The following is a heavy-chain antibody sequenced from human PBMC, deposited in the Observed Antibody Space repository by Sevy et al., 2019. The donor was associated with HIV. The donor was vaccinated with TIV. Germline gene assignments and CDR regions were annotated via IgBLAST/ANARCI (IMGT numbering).Heavy chain of an antibody. D-gene: IGHD6-13*01. V-gene: IGHV3-21*01. Sequence: GGSLRLSCAASGFTFSSYALNWVRQAPGKGLEWVSSISGSSSHIYAADSLKGRFTNSRDNAKNSRFLQMNSLRAEDTAIYYCARVAADDPDFYYYGMDVWGQGTTVTVSS. CDR1: GFTFSSYA. CDR2: ISGSSSHI. J-gene: IGHJ6*02. CDR3: ARVAADDPDFYYYGMDV.